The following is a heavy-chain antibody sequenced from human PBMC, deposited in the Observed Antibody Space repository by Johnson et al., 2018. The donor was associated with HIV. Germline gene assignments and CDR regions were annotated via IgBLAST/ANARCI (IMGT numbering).Heavy chain of an antibody. CDR3: ARVRGEAFDI. CDR1: GFTVSSNY. CDR2: INWNGGST. V-gene: IGHV3-20*04. D-gene: IGHD3-10*01. Sequence: VQLVESGGGLIQPGGSLRLSCAASGFTVSSNYMSWVRQAPGKGLEWVSGINWNGGSTGYADSVKGRFTISRDNAKNSLYLQMNSLRAEDTALYYCARVRGEAFDIWGQGTMVTVSS. J-gene: IGHJ3*02.